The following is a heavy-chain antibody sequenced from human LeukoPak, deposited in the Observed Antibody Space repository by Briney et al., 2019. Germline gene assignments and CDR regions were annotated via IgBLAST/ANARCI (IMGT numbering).Heavy chain of an antibody. CDR2: ISSSSSYI. V-gene: IGHV3-21*01. Sequence: GGSLRLSCAASGFTFSSYSMNWVRQAPGKGLEWVSSISSSSSYIYYADSVKGRFTISRDNAKNSLYLQMNSLRAEDTAVYYCARVRTLYYDFWSGPNWFDPWGQGTLVTVSS. CDR3: ARVRTLYYDFWSGPNWFDP. J-gene: IGHJ5*02. CDR1: GFTFSSYS. D-gene: IGHD3-3*01.